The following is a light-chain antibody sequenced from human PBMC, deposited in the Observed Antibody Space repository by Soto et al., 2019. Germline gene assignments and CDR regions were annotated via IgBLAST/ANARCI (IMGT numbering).Light chain of an antibody. J-gene: IGLJ1*01. V-gene: IGLV2-8*01. Sequence: QSALTQPPSASGSPGQSVTISCTGTSSDVGGYDYVSWYQHHPGKAPKLLIFEVRKRPSGVPDRFSASKSGNTASLTVSGLQTEDEADYYCASYAGNNIYVFGTGTKLTVL. CDR2: EVR. CDR1: SSDVGGYDY. CDR3: ASYAGNNIYV.